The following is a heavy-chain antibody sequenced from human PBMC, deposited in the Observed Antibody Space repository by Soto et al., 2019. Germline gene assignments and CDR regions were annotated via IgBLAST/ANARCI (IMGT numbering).Heavy chain of an antibody. J-gene: IGHJ3*02. CDR2: ISNDGSYI. D-gene: IGHD3-3*01. CDR3: AKDLRFLEWLPLLVGAFDI. V-gene: IGHV3-30*18. Sequence: QAGGSLRLSCAASGFAFGTYGMHWVRQAPGKGLEWVASISNDGSYIFYGDSVKGRFTISRDSSKNTLYLQMNSLRAEDTAVYYCAKDLRFLEWLPLLVGAFDIWGQGTMVTVSS. CDR1: GFAFGTYG.